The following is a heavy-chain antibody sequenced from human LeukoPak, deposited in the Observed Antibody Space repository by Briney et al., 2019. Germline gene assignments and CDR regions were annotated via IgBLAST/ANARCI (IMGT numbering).Heavy chain of an antibody. CDR2: IHYNGNT. D-gene: IGHD1-26*01. CDR3: ARVDSGTYHSLEY. J-gene: IGHJ4*02. Sequence: SETLSLTCTVSGDTISRLFWNWVRQPAGKGLEWIGRIHYNGNTNYNPSLRSRVTISLDKSKNQFSLKLSSVTAADTAIYYCARVDSGTYHSLEYWGQGTLVTVSS. CDR1: GDTISRLF. V-gene: IGHV4-4*07.